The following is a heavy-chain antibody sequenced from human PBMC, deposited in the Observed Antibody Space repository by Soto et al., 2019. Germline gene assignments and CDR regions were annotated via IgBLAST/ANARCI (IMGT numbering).Heavy chain of an antibody. CDR1: GYTFTSYY. D-gene: IGHD6-19*01. Sequence: ASVKVSCKASGYTFTSYYMHWVRQAPGQGLEWMGIINPSGGSTSYAQKFQGRVTMTRDTSTSTVYMDPVDTATYYCARSAYSSGWHYYMDVWGKGTTVTVSS. CDR2: INPSGGST. J-gene: IGHJ6*03. V-gene: IGHV1-46*01. CDR3: ARSAYSSGWHYYMDV.